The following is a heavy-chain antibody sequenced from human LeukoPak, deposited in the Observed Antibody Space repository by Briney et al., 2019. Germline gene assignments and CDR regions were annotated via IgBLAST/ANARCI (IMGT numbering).Heavy chain of an antibody. CDR2: IKQDGSEK. CDR1: GFTFSSYW. V-gene: IGHV3-7*01. CDR3: ARDLGGTNYYYYYMDV. D-gene: IGHD1-1*01. Sequence: GGSLRLSCAASGFTFSSYWMSWVRQAPGKGLEWVANIKQDGSEKYYVDSVEGRFTISRDNAKNSLYLQMNSLRAEDTAVYYCARDLGGTNYYYYYMDVWGKGTTVTVSS. J-gene: IGHJ6*03.